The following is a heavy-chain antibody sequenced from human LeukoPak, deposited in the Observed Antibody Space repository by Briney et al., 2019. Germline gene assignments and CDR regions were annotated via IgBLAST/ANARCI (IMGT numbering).Heavy chain of an antibody. CDR2: INHSGST. Sequence: SETLSLTCAVYGGSFSGYYWSWIRQPPGKGLEWIGEINHSGSTYYNPSLKSRVTISVDTSKNQFSLRVNSVTAADTAMYYCARGHSSVVTAIPYYFDYWGRGTLVTVSS. D-gene: IGHD2-21*02. J-gene: IGHJ4*02. CDR3: ARGHSSVVTAIPYYFDY. V-gene: IGHV4-34*01. CDR1: GGSFSGYY.